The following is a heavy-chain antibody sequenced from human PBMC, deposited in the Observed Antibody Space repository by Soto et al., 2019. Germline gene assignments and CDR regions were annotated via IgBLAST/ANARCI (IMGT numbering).Heavy chain of an antibody. CDR2: IYHTGNT. J-gene: IGHJ6*02. V-gene: IGHV4-30-4*01. CDR1: GGSVNTGDNY. CDR3: AREPLDGMDV. Sequence: QVQLHQSGPGLVKPSQTLSLECTVIGGSVNTGDNYWSWVRQSPGRGLEWIGYIYHTGNTFYNPDLESRVTMSVDASQNQFSLTLTSVNAADTALYFCAREPLDGMDVWGQGNNVTVSS.